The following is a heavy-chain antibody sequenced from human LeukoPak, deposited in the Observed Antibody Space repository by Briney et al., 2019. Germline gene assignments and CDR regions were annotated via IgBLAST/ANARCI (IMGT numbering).Heavy chain of an antibody. J-gene: IGHJ4*02. V-gene: IGHV3-11*01. CDR3: AKENEYSSSNGDY. CDR2: ISSSGSTI. Sequence: PGGSLRLSCAASGFTFSDYYMSWIRQAPGKGLEWVSYISSSGSTIYYADSVKGRFTISRDNAKNSLYLQMNSLRAEDTAVYYCAKENEYSSSNGDYWGQGTLVTVSS. D-gene: IGHD6-6*01. CDR1: GFTFSDYY.